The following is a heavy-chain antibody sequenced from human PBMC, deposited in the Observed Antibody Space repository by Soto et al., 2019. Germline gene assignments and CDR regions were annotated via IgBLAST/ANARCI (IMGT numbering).Heavy chain of an antibody. Sequence: PGGSLRLSCAASGFTISNFAMNWVRQAPGKGLEWVSTISGSGGSTYYADSVKGRFTISRDNSKDTLYLQMNSLRVDDTAVYYCAIWATGGESENWGQGTLVTVSS. D-gene: IGHD2-21*01. CDR3: AIWATGGESEN. CDR1: GFTISNFA. CDR2: ISGSGGST. V-gene: IGHV3-23*01. J-gene: IGHJ4*02.